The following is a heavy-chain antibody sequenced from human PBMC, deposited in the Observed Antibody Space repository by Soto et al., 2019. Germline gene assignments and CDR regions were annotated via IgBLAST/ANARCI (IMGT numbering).Heavy chain of an antibody. D-gene: IGHD2-2*01. CDR1: GGTFSSYT. Sequence: QVQLVQSGAEVKKPGSSVKVSCKASGGTFSSYTISWLLHAPGQALEWRGGIIPISGTANYAQKFQGRVTITADESTSTAYMELSSLRSEDTAVYYCARAQGSSTSLEIYDYYYYGMDVWGQGTTVTVSS. V-gene: IGHV1-69*01. CDR2: IIPISGTA. J-gene: IGHJ6*02. CDR3: ARAQGSSTSLEIYDYYYYGMDV.